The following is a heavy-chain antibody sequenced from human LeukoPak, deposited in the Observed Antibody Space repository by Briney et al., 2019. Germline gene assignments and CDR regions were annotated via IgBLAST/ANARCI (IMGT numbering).Heavy chain of an antibody. V-gene: IGHV3-7*05. J-gene: IGHJ4*02. Sequence: GGSLRLSCAASGFTFSSYLMSWDRQAPGKGLEWVANIKQDGSEKYYVDSVKGRFTISRDNAKNSLYLEMNSLRAEDTAVYYCVRERTNYYDSSGYYWGQGTLVTVSS. D-gene: IGHD3-22*01. CDR3: VRERTNYYDSSGYY. CDR1: GFTFSSYL. CDR2: IKQDGSEK.